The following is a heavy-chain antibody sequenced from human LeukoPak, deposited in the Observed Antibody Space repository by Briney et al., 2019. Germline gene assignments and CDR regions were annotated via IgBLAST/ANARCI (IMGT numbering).Heavy chain of an antibody. CDR3: ARDWGVGLRYYYYYMDV. Sequence: GGSLRLSCAASGFTFSSYGMHWVRQAPGKGLEWVAFIRYDGSNKYYADSVKGRFTISRDNSKNTLYLQMNSLRSEDTAVYYCARDWGVGLRYYYYYMDVWGKGTTVTVSS. CDR1: GFTFSSYG. V-gene: IGHV3-30*02. J-gene: IGHJ6*03. CDR2: IRYDGSNK. D-gene: IGHD3-16*01.